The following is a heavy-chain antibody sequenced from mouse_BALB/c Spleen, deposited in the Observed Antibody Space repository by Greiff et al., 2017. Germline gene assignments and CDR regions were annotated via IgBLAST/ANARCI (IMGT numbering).Heavy chain of an antibody. V-gene: IGHV5-17*02. CDR3: ARWGNWDVRDFAY. D-gene: IGHD4-1*01. J-gene: IGHJ3*01. Sequence: EVMLVESGGGLVQPGGSRKLSCAASGFTFSSFGMHWVRQAPEKGLEWVAYISRGSSTIYYADTVKGRFTISRDNPKNTLFLQMTSLRSEDTAMYYCARWGNWDVRDFAYWGQGTLVTVSA. CDR1: GFTFSSFG. CDR2: ISRGSSTI.